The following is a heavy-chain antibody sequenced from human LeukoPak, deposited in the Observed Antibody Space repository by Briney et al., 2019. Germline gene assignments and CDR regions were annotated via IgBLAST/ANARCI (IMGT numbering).Heavy chain of an antibody. D-gene: IGHD3-10*01. CDR2: IYHNRST. Sequence: SETLSLTCAVSGGSISSSNWWSCVRQPPGKGLEWIGEIYHNRSTNYNPPLKSRVTISVDKSKKQFSLKLSSVTAADTAVYYCARDYYGSGSTFDYWGRGTLVTVSS. CDR3: ARDYYGSGSTFDY. J-gene: IGHJ4*02. V-gene: IGHV4-4*02. CDR1: GGSISSSNW.